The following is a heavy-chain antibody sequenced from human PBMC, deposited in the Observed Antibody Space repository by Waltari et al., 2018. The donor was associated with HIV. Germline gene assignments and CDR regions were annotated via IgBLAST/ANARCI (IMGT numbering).Heavy chain of an antibody. D-gene: IGHD3-16*01. Sequence: QAQLVQSGAEVKKPGASVKVSCKASGYIFSDDYIHWLRQAPGQGLEWMGWINPNGGDTKYAQKFQGRVTMTRDTSINTASMELSRLTYEDTAIFYCTRDGFSRGRSYGGGFDTWGQGTLVTVSS. CDR3: TRDGFSRGRSYGGGFDT. J-gene: IGHJ5*02. CDR2: INPNGGDT. V-gene: IGHV1-2*02. CDR1: GYIFSDDY.